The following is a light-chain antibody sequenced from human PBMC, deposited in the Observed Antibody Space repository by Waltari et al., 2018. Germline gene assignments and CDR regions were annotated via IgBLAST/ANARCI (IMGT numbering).Light chain of an antibody. CDR3: QQRYNWPVT. V-gene: IGKV3-11*01. Sequence: PGGRATLSCRASQKLISYLAWYQQKPGQTPRLLIYDASNRATGIPARFTGSGSGTDFTLTISSLEPEDFAVYYCQQRYNWPVTFGGGTKVEIK. J-gene: IGKJ4*01. CDR1: QKLISY. CDR2: DAS.